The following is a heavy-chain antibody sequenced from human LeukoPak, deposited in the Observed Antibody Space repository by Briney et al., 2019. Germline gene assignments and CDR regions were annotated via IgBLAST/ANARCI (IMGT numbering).Heavy chain of an antibody. D-gene: IGHD6-19*01. V-gene: IGHV4-4*07. Sequence: SETLSLTCTVSGGSISSYYWSWIRQPDGKGLEWMGRIYTSGSTNYNPSLKSRVTMSVDTSKNQFSLKLSSVTAADTAVYYCARDRSDSSGWQYFDYWGQGTLVTVSS. CDR2: IYTSGST. CDR3: ARDRSDSSGWQYFDY. CDR1: GGSISSYY. J-gene: IGHJ4*02.